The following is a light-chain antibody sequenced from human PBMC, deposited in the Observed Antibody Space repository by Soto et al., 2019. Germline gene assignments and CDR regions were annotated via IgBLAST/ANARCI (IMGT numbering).Light chain of an antibody. J-gene: IGKJ2*01. CDR3: QQYNNWPYT. V-gene: IGKV3-15*01. Sequence: ETVMTQSPATLSVSPGERATLSCRASQSVSSNLAWYQQKPGQAPRLLIYGASTRAIGIPARFSGSGSGTEFILTISSLQSEDSAVYYCQQYNNWPYTFGQGTKLEIK. CDR2: GAS. CDR1: QSVSSN.